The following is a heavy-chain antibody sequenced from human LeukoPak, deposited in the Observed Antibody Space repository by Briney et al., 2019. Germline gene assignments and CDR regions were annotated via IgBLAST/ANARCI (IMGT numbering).Heavy chain of an antibody. CDR2: ITSSSRTI. CDR3: ARGGSIRFLQYFDY. Sequence: GGSLRLSCVASGFTFSSSEMNWVRQAPGKGLEWISYITSSSRTIWYADSVKGRFTISRDNSKNTLYLQMGSLRAEDMAVYYCARGGSIRFLQYFDYWGQGTLVTVSS. J-gene: IGHJ4*02. D-gene: IGHD3-3*01. CDR1: GFTFSSSE. V-gene: IGHV3-48*01.